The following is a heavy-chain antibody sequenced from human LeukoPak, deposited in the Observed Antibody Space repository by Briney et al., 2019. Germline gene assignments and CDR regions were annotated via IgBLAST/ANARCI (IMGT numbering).Heavy chain of an antibody. CDR1: GGSISSYY. Sequence: SETLSLTCTVSGGSISSYYWSWIRQPPGKGLEWIGYIYYSGSTNYNPSLKSRVTISVDPSKNQFSLKLSSVTAADTAVYYCARAATVTIGVFDYWGQGTLVTVSS. CDR3: ARAATVTIGVFDY. J-gene: IGHJ4*02. V-gene: IGHV4-59*01. CDR2: IYYSGST. D-gene: IGHD4-11*01.